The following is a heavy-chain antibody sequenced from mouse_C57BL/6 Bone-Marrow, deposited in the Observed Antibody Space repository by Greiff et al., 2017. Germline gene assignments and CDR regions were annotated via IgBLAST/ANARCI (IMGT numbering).Heavy chain of an antibody. CDR1: GFSFNTYA. Sequence: EVMLVESGGGLVQPKGSLKLSCAASGFSFNTYAMNWVRQAPGKGLEWVARIRSKSNNYATYYADSVKDRFTISRDDSESMLYLQMNNLKTEDTAMYYCVRHQAYYYGPWFAYWGQGTLVTVSA. V-gene: IGHV10-1*01. J-gene: IGHJ3*01. CDR3: VRHQAYYYGPWFAY. D-gene: IGHD1-1*01. CDR2: IRSKSNNYAT.